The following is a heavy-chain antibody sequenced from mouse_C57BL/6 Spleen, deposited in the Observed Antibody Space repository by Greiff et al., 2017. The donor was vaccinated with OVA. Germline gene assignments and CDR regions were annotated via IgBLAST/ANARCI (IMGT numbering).Heavy chain of an antibody. J-gene: IGHJ1*03. CDR1: GYTFTSYW. V-gene: IGHV1-52*01. CDR3: ARGGGYSYWYFDV. CDR2: IDPSDSET. D-gene: IGHD2-3*01. Sequence: QQSCKASGYTFTSYWMHWVKQRPIQGLEWIGNIDPSDSETHYNQKFKDKATLTVDKSSSTAYMQLSSLTSEDSAVYYCARGGGYSYWYFDVWGTGTTVTVSS.